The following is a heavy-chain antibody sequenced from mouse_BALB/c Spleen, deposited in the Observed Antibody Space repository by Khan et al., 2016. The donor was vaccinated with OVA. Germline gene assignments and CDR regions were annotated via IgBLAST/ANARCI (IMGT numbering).Heavy chain of an antibody. CDR2: ISDGGSYT. V-gene: IGHV5-4*02. Sequence: EVELVESGGGLVKPGGSLKLSCAASGFTFSDYYMYWVRQTPEKRLEWVATISDGGSYTYYPDSVKGRFTISRDDAKNNLYLQMSSLKSEDTAMYFCARGHYGSPFAYWGQGSLVTVSA. D-gene: IGHD2-1*01. CDR1: GFTFSDYY. J-gene: IGHJ3*01. CDR3: ARGHYGSPFAY.